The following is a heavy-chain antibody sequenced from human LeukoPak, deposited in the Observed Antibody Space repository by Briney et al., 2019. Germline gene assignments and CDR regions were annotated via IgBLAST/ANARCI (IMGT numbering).Heavy chain of an antibody. J-gene: IGHJ3*02. Sequence: KPSETLSLTCTVSGGSISSYYWSWIRQPPGKGLEWIGDIYYSGSTNYNPSLKSRVTISVDTSKNQFSLKLSSVTAADTAVYYCARHRADDFWSGYYLGRIDAFDIWGQGTMVTVSS. V-gene: IGHV4-59*08. D-gene: IGHD3-3*01. CDR3: ARHRADDFWSGYYLGRIDAFDI. CDR2: IYYSGST. CDR1: GGSISSYY.